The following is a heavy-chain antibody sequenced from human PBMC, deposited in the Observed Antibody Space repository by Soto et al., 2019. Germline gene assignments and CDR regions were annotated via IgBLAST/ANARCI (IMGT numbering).Heavy chain of an antibody. CDR1: GFAFSGYA. J-gene: IGHJ4*02. CDR2: ISHDETYE. CDR3: AKEDEHGQCGHFDY. V-gene: IGHV3-30*18. Sequence: QAQLVESGGGVVQPGKSLRLSCAASGFAFSGYAMHWVRQAPGKGLEWVAVISHDETYENYADSVKGRFTISRDNSRHTLHVQMNSLRPEDTAVYYCAKEDEHGQCGHFDYWGQGTLVTVSS. D-gene: IGHD2-21*01.